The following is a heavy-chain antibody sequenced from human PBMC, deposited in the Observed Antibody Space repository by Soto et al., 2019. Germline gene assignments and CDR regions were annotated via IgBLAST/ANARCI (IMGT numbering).Heavy chain of an antibody. Sequence: QLQLQESGPGLVKPSETLSLTCTVSGGSISSSSYYWGWIRQPPGKGLEWIGSIYYSGSTYYNPSLKSRVTISEDTSRSQFSLKLSSVTAADTAVYYCARRSPDSAHMEDWGQGTLVTVSS. CDR2: IYYSGST. V-gene: IGHV4-39*01. D-gene: IGHD2-21*01. J-gene: IGHJ4*02. CDR3: ARRSPDSAHMED. CDR1: GGSISSSSYY.